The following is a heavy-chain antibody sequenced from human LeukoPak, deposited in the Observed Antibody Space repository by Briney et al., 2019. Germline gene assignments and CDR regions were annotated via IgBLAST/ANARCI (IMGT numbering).Heavy chain of an antibody. CDR2: IYTSGST. CDR1: GGSLSSYY. CDR3: ARSRIAAPRGMPDFDY. D-gene: IGHD6-6*01. Sequence: SETLCLTCTVSGGSLSSYYWSWIRQPPGKGLEWTGYIYTSGSTKYNPSLKSRVTISVDTSKNQFSLKLSSVTAADTAVYYCARSRIAAPRGMPDFDYWGQGTLVTVSS. V-gene: IGHV4-4*09. J-gene: IGHJ4*02.